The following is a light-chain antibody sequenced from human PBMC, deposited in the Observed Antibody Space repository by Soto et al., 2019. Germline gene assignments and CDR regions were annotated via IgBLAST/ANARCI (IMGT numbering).Light chain of an antibody. V-gene: IGKV3-20*01. CDR1: QSVSSSY. CDR3: QPCGSPII. CDR2: GAS. J-gene: IGKJ5*01. Sequence: EIVLTQSPGTLSLSPWERATRSCMASQSVSSSYLAWCQQKPGQAPRLLIYGASSRANGIQDRFSGIGSGTEFTLTISRLEPEGFAVYYCQPCGSPIIFGQGTRLE.